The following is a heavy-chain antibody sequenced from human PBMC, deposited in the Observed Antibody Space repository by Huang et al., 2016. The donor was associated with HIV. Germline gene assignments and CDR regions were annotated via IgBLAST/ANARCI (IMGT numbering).Heavy chain of an antibody. J-gene: IGHJ4*02. V-gene: IGHV3-30*18. Sequence: QVQLVESGGGVVQPGRSLRISCAASGFTFSSYGMHWGSQAPGKGLEWVAVISDDAKTKYYADSVKGRFSISRDNSKTTVYLQLNSLRLEDTAVYYCAKGGSAAAVLDFWGQGTLVTVSS. D-gene: IGHD6-13*01. CDR1: GFTFSSYG. CDR2: ISDDAKTK. CDR3: AKGGSAAAVLDF.